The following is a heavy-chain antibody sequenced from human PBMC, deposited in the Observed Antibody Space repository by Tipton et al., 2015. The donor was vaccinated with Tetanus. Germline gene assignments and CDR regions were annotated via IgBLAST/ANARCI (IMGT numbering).Heavy chain of an antibody. J-gene: IGHJ4*02. CDR3: ARDINYASDY. D-gene: IGHD4-11*01. CDR2: INHSGKP. Sequence: TLSLTCAVSGGSFRGYSWSWVRQPPGKGLEWIGEINHSGKPTYNPSLKSRVTMSLDTSNHHFSLSLSSVIAADTAVYYCARDINYASDYWGQGTLVTVSS. CDR1: GGSFRGYS. V-gene: IGHV4-34*01.